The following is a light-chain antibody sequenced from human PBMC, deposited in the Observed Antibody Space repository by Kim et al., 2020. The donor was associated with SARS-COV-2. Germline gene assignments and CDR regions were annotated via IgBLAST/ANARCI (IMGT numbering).Light chain of an antibody. J-gene: IGLJ1*01. V-gene: IGLV3-21*04. CDR1: NSGTKR. CDR2: YDG. Sequence: PGKTAKSTCGGDNSGTKRVHWYQQKPGQAPVLVIYYDGDRPSGIPERFSGSNSGNTATLTISRVEAGDEADYYCQVWDNSSDHPAVFGTGTKVTVL. CDR3: QVWDNSSDHPAV.